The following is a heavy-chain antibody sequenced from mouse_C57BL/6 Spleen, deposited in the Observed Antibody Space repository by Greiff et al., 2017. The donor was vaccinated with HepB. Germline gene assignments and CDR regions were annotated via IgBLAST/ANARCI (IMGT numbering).Heavy chain of an antibody. D-gene: IGHD1-1*01. V-gene: IGHV1-19*01. CDR2: INPYNGGT. J-gene: IGHJ2*01. CDR1: GYTFTDYY. CDR3: ARRPVVAYYFDY. Sequence: VQLQQSGPVLVKPGASVKMSCKASGYTFTDYYMNWVKQSHGKSLEWIGVINPYNGGTSYNQKFKGKATLTVDKSSSTAYMELNSLTSEDSAVYYCARRPVVAYYFDYWGQGTTLTVSS.